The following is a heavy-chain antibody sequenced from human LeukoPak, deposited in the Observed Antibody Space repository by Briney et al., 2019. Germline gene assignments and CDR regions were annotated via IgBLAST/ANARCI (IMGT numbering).Heavy chain of an antibody. D-gene: IGHD3-22*01. CDR2: ITSSGNTI. J-gene: IGHJ4*02. V-gene: IGHV3-48*04. Sequence: GGSLRLSCAASGFTFSSYGMSWVRQAPGKGLEWVSYITSSGNTIYYADSVKGRFTISRDNAKNSLYLQMNSLRAEDTAVYYCARANYYDISGYDYWGQGTLVTVSS. CDR3: ARANYYDISGYDY. CDR1: GFTFSSYG.